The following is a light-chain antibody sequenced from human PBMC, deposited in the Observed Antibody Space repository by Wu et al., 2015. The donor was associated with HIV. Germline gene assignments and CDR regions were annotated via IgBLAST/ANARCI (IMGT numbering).Light chain of an antibody. CDR3: QQYNTYPWT. J-gene: IGKJ1*01. V-gene: IGKV1-5*03. Sequence: DIQMTQSPSSVSASVGDRVTITCRASQSISSYLNWYQQKPGKAPDLLIYKTSTLESGVPSRFSGSGSGTEFTLTISSLQPDDFATYYCQQYNTYPWTFGLGTKVEV. CDR1: QSISSY. CDR2: KTS.